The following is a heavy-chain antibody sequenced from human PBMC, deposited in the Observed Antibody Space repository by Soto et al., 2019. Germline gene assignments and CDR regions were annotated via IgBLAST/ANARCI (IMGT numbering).Heavy chain of an antibody. J-gene: IGHJ6*02. D-gene: IGHD3-10*01. V-gene: IGHV3-15*01. CDR3: TKDLKATTGSGHYFYGMDV. CDR2: IKSKTDGGTT. CDR1: GFTFSNAW. Sequence: SLRLSCAASGFTFSNAWMSWVRQAPGKGLEWVGRIKSKTDGGTTDYTAPAKGRFTISRDDSQNTLYLQMNSLKTEDTAIYYCTKDLKATTGSGHYFYGMDVWGQGTTVTVSS.